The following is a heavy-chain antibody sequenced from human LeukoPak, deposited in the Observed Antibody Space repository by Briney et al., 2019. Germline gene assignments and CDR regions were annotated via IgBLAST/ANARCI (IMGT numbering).Heavy chain of an antibody. J-gene: IGHJ6*02. D-gene: IGHD2-21*02. CDR2: ISYDGSNK. CDR3: AKDHVTDVYYYYGMDV. V-gene: IGHV3-30*18. CDR1: GFTFTEAW. Sequence: GGSLRLSCAASGFTFTEAWLSWVRQAPGKGLEWVAVISYDGSNKYYADSVKGRFTISRDNSKDTLYLQMNSLRAEDTAVYYCAKDHVTDVYYYYGMDVWGQGTTVTVSS.